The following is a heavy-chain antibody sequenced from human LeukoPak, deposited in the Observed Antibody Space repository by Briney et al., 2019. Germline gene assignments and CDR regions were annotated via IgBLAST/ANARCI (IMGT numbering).Heavy chain of an antibody. J-gene: IGHJ6*02. V-gene: IGHV3-9*01. Sequence: GGSLRLSCAASGFTFDDYPLHWVRQAPGKGLEWVSGINWNSGNIGYADSVKGRFTISRDNARSSLSLQLNSLRPEDTALYYCAKGGHSGYFNGGMAVWGQGTTVTVSS. CDR3: AKGGHSGYFNGGMAV. D-gene: IGHD3-22*01. CDR1: GFTFDDYP. CDR2: INWNSGNI.